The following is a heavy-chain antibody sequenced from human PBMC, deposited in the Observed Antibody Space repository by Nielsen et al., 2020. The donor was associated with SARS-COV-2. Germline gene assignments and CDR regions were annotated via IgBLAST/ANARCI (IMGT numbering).Heavy chain of an antibody. CDR3: AKIKTYSISYGMDV. CDR1: GFTFSSYS. V-gene: IGHV3-21*04. Sequence: GGSLRLSCAASGFTFSSYSMNWVRQAPGKGLEWVSSISSSSSYIYYADSVKGRFTISRDNAKNSLYLQMNSLRAEDTALYYCAKIKTYSISYGMDVWGQGTTVTVSS. D-gene: IGHD6-6*01. CDR2: ISSSSSYI. J-gene: IGHJ6*02.